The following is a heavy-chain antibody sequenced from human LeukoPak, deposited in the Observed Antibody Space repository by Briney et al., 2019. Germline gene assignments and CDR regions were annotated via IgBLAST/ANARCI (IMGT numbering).Heavy chain of an antibody. J-gene: IGHJ6*02. CDR1: GGSFSGYY. V-gene: IGHV4-34*01. CDR2: INHSGST. Sequence: ASETLSLTCAVYGGSFSGYYWSWIRQPPGKGLEWIGEINHSGSTNYNPSLKSRVTISVDTSKNQFSLKLSSVTAADTAVYYCARGSGYDFWSGYYPPRYYGMDVWGQGTTVTVSS. D-gene: IGHD3-3*01. CDR3: ARGSGYDFWSGYYPPRYYGMDV.